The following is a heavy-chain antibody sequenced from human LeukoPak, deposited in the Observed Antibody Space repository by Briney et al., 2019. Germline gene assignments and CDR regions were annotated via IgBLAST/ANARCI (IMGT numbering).Heavy chain of an antibody. CDR3: ARERMDTMGDAFDI. J-gene: IGHJ3*02. D-gene: IGHD5-12*01. V-gene: IGHV3-20*04. Sequence: PGGSLRLSCAASGFTFDDYGMSWVRQAPGKGLEWVSGINWNGGSTGYADSVKGRFTISRDNAKNSLYLQMNSLRAEDTAVYYCARERMDTMGDAFDIWGQGTMVTVSS. CDR2: INWNGGST. CDR1: GFTFDDYG.